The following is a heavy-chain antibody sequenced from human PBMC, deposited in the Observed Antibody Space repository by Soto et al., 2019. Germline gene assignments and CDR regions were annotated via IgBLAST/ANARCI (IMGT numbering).Heavy chain of an antibody. D-gene: IGHD1-26*01. J-gene: IGHJ4*02. V-gene: IGHV1-69*02. CDR3: ARASGQQENDWFDY. Sequence: QVQLVQSGAEVKKPGSSVKVSCKASGGTFSSYTISWVRQAPGQGLEWMGRIIPILGIANYAQKFQGRVTITADKSTSTAYMELSSVRSEDTAVYYCARASGQQENDWFDYWGQGTLVTVSS. CDR2: IIPILGIA. CDR1: GGTFSSYT.